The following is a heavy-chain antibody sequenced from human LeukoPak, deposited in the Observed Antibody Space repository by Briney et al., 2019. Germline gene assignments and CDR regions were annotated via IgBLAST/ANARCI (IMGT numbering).Heavy chain of an antibody. CDR2: FDPEDGET. D-gene: IGHD2-21*02. V-gene: IGHV1-24*01. CDR3: ATGLYCGGDCPFDY. Sequence: ASVKVSCKVSGYTLTELSMHWVRQAPGKGLEWMGGFDPEDGETIYAQKFQGRVTMTEDTSTDTAYMELSSLRSEDTAVYYCATGLYCGGDCPFDYWGQGTLVTASS. J-gene: IGHJ4*02. CDR1: GYTLTELS.